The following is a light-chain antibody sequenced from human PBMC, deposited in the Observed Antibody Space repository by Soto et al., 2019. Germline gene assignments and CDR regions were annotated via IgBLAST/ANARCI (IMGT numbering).Light chain of an antibody. CDR3: QQYSSSPPSWT. CDR1: QSVSSSY. V-gene: IGKV3-20*01. CDR2: GAS. Sequence: EIVLTQSPGTLSLSPGERVTLSCRASQSVSSSYLAWYQQKPGQAPRLLIYGASSRATGIPDRFSGSGSGTDFTLTISRLEPEDFAVYYCQQYSSSPPSWTFGXGTKVDIK. J-gene: IGKJ1*01.